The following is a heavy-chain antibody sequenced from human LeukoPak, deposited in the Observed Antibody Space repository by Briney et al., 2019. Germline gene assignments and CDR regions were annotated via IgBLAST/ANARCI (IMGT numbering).Heavy chain of an antibody. V-gene: IGHV3-23*01. CDR1: GFTFSSYA. CDR3: AKEKDSYGYNYYGLDV. D-gene: IGHD5-18*01. CDR2: ISGGGGST. Sequence: GGSLRLSCAASGFTFSSYAMSWVRQAPGKGLEWVSAISGGGGSTYYADSVKGRFTISRDNSKDTLYVQMNSLRAEDTAVYYCAKEKDSYGYNYYGLDVWGQGTTVTVSS. J-gene: IGHJ6*02.